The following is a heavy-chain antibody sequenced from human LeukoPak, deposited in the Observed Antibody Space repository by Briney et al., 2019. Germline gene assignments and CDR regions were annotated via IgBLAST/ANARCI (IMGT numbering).Heavy chain of an antibody. CDR2: IYYSGST. D-gene: IGHD3-9*01. J-gene: IGHJ6*02. CDR1: GGSISSGDYY. CDR3: ARDNRYFDPGVFYYNGMDV. Sequence: PSETLSLTCTVSGGSISSGDYYWSWIRQPPGKGLEWIGYIYYSGSTYYNPSLKSRVTISVDTSKNQFSLKLSSVTAADTALYYCARDNRYFDPGVFYYNGMDVWGQGTTVTVSS. V-gene: IGHV4-30-4*01.